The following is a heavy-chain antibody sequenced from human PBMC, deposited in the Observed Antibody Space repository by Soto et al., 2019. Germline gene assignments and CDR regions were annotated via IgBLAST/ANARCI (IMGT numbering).Heavy chain of an antibody. Sequence: SSVQVSCKASGGPFSSYAISWVRQAPGQGLEWMGGIIPIFGTANYAQKFQGRVTITADKSTSTAYMELSSLRSEDTAVYYCAREAGTDSSSWYGWFDPSGQGTLVIVAS. V-gene: IGHV1-69*06. CDR2: IIPIFGTA. J-gene: IGHJ5*02. D-gene: IGHD6-13*01. CDR1: GGPFSSYA. CDR3: AREAGTDSSSWYGWFDP.